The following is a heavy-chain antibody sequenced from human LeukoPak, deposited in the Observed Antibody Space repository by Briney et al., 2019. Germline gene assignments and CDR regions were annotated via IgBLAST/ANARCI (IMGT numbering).Heavy chain of an antibody. J-gene: IGHJ4*02. CDR2: IYHSGST. Sequence: PSETLSLTCAVSGYSISSGYYWGWIRQPPGKGLEWIGRIYHSGSTYYNPSLKSRVTISVDTSKNQFSLKLSSVTAADTAVYYCARHEEESGVARYYFDYWGQGTLVTVSS. CDR1: GYSISSGYY. CDR3: ARHEEESGVARYYFDY. V-gene: IGHV4-38-2*01. D-gene: IGHD2-2*01.